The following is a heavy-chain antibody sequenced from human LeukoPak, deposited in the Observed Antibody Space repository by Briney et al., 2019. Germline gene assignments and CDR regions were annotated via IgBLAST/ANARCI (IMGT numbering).Heavy chain of an antibody. J-gene: IGHJ4*02. D-gene: IGHD3-10*01. Sequence: PGRSLRLSCAASGFTFTNFGMHWVRQAPGKGLEWVAIIWYDGSNEYYTDSVKGRFTISRDNSKNTLYLEMNSLRDEDTAVYYCARWLLVRGGLDYWGRGTLVTVSS. CDR1: GFTFTNFG. V-gene: IGHV3-33*01. CDR2: IWYDGSNE. CDR3: ARWLLVRGGLDY.